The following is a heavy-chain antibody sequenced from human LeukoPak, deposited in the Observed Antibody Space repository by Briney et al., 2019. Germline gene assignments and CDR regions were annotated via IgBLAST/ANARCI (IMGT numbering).Heavy chain of an antibody. CDR1: GFTFSSYA. CDR2: ISSNGGST. J-gene: IGHJ4*02. CDR3: ARGYRDTAMFLDY. D-gene: IGHD5-18*01. V-gene: IGHV3-64*01. Sequence: GGSLRLSCAASGFTFSSYAMHWVRQAPGKGLEYVSAISSNGGSTYYANSVKGRFTISRDNSKDTLYLQMGSLRAEDSAIYYCARGYRDTAMFLDYWGQGILVTVSS.